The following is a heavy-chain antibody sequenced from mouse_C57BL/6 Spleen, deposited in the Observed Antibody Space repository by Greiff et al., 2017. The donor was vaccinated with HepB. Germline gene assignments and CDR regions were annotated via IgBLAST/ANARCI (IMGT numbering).Heavy chain of an antibody. V-gene: IGHV1-20*01. CDR2: INPYNGDT. D-gene: IGHD1-1*01. CDR1: GYSFTGYF. Sequence: DVHLVESGPELVKPGDSVKISCKASGYSFTGYFMNWVMQSHGKSLEWIGRINPYNGDTFYNQKFKGKATLTVDKSSSTAHMELRSLTSEDSAVYYCARSGATTGVGYFDVWGTGTTVTVSS. CDR3: ARSGATTGVGYFDV. J-gene: IGHJ1*03.